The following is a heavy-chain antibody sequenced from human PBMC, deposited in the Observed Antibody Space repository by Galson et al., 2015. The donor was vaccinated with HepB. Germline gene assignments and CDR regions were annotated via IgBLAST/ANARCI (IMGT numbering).Heavy chain of an antibody. CDR3: AKIDPRDYGGYEG. CDR2: ISYDGSNK. CDR1: GFTFSSYG. Sequence: SLRLSCAASGFTFSSYGMHWVRQAPDKGLEWVAVISYDGSNKYYADSVKGRFTISRDNSKNTLYLQMNSLRAEDTAVYYCAKIDPRDYGGYEGWGQGTLVTVSS. D-gene: IGHD5-12*01. J-gene: IGHJ4*02. V-gene: IGHV3-30*18.